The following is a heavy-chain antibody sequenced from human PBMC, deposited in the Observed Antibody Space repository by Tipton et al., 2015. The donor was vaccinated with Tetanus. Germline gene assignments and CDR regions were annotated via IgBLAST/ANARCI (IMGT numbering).Heavy chain of an antibody. J-gene: IGHJ5*02. CDR1: GYTFTSYG. V-gene: IGHV1-18*01. D-gene: IGHD1-1*01. Sequence: QSGAEVKKPGASVKVSCKASGYTFTSYGISWVRQAPGQGLEWMGWISAYNGNTNYAQKLQGRVTMTTDTSTSTAYMELRSLRSDDTAVYYCARPRGQLERLGGNWFDPWGQGTLVTVSS. CDR2: ISAYNGNT. CDR3: ARPRGQLERLGGNWFDP.